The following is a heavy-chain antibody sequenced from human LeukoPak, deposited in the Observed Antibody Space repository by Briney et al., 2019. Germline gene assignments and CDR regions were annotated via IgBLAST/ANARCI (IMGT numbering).Heavy chain of an antibody. J-gene: IGHJ5*02. CDR3: ARDNSVGDVAWWFDP. Sequence: ASVKVSCKASGYSFTSHYMHWVRQATGQGLEWMGLINPSGSSTLYAQKFQGRVTMTRDMSTTTDYMELSSLRSEDTAFYYCARDNSVGDVAWWFDPWGQGTLVTVSS. V-gene: IGHV1-46*01. D-gene: IGHD1-26*01. CDR2: INPSGSST. CDR1: GYSFTSHY.